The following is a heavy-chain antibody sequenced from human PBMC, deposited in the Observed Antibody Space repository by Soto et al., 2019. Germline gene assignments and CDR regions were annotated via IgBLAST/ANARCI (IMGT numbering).Heavy chain of an antibody. J-gene: IGHJ6*02. V-gene: IGHV3-23*01. CDR2: ISGSGGST. D-gene: IGHD2-15*01. CDR1: GFTFSSYA. CDR3: ATLVNSHSIYYYYGMDV. Sequence: GGSLRLSCAASGFTFSSYAMSWVRQAPGKGLEWVSAISGSGGSTYYADSVKGRFTISRDNSKNTLYLQMNSLRAEDTAVYYCATLVNSHSIYYYYGMDVWGQGTTVTVSS.